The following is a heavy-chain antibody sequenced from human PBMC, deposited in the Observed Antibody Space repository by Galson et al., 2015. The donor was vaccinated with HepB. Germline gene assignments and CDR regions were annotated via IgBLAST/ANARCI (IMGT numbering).Heavy chain of an antibody. V-gene: IGHV3-23*01. D-gene: IGHD7-27*01. J-gene: IGHJ4*02. CDR2: LSGSGGST. Sequence: SLRLSCAASGFTFSSYAMSWVRQAPGKGLEWVSALSGSGGSTYYADSVKGRFTISRDNSNNTLYLQMNSLSAEDTAVYYCAKDRVITRRAGDYFDYWGQGTLVTVSS. CDR1: GFTFSSYA. CDR3: AKDRVITRRAGDYFDY.